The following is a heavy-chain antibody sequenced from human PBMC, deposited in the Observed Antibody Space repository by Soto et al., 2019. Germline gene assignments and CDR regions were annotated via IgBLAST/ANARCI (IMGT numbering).Heavy chain of an antibody. J-gene: IGHJ5*02. CDR3: ARDQVAVAGTDNWFDP. Sequence: ASVKVSCKASGYTFTSYGISWVRQAPGQGLEWMGWISAYNGNTNYAQKLQGRVTMTTDTSTSTAYMELRSLRSDDTAVYYCARDQVAVAGTDNWFDPWGQGTLVTVSS. CDR2: ISAYNGNT. CDR1: GYTFTSYG. D-gene: IGHD2-15*01. V-gene: IGHV1-18*04.